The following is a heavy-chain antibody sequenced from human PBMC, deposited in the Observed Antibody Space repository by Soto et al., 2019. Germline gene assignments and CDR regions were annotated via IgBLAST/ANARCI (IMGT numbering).Heavy chain of an antibody. D-gene: IGHD3-3*01. CDR2: ISRSGSTI. V-gene: IGHV3-11*01. Sequence: QVQLVESGGGVVKPGGSLRLSCAASGFTFSDYDMSWIRQAPGQGLEWVSYISRSGSTIYYADSVKGRLTISRDNAKNSLYLQMNSLRAEDTAVYYCARDFEVVATSPWFEPWGQGTLVTVSS. J-gene: IGHJ5*02. CDR1: GFTFSDYD. CDR3: ARDFEVVATSPWFEP.